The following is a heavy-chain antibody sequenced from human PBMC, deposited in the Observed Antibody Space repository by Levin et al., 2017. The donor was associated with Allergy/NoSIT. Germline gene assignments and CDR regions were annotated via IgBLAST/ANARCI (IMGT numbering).Heavy chain of an antibody. Sequence: QAGGSLRLSCAASGFIFSTYGMQWVRQAPGKGLQWVAIITSNGDQKYYADSVRARFTISRDNSKSTVYLQISSLRPEDTAMYYCAKGGDFDFWGQGTLVTVSS. V-gene: IGHV3-30*18. CDR3: AKGGDFDF. J-gene: IGHJ4*02. CDR2: ITSNGDQK. CDR1: GFIFSTYG.